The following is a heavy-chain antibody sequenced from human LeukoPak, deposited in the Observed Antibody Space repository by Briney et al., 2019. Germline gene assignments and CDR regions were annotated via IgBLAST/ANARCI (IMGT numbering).Heavy chain of an antibody. CDR1: GGSISSGDYY. CDR2: IYYSGST. CDR3: ASRWFGELSPLWYGMDV. Sequence: SETLSLTCTVSGGSISSGDYYWRWIRQPPGKGLEWIGYIYYSGSTYYNPSLKSRVTISVDTSKNQFSLKLSSVTAADTAVYYCASRWFGELSPLWYGMDVWGQGTTVTVSS. J-gene: IGHJ6*02. V-gene: IGHV4-30-4*01. D-gene: IGHD3-10*01.